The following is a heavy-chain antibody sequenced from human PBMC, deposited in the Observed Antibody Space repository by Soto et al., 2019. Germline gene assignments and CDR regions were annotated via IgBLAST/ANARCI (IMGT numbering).Heavy chain of an antibody. CDR2: INDDGSDT. CDR3: AKGSHAGRPYYFDH. V-gene: IGHV3-23*01. J-gene: IGHJ4*02. Sequence: EVQLLESGGGLVQPGGSLRLSCAASGFTFGYFAMSWVRLTPGQGLEWVSGINDDGSDTYTADSVKGRFIISRDNSKNTLHLQMDNVRGEDTAVYYCAKGSHAGRPYYFDHWGQGTLVTVSS. CDR1: GFTFGYFA.